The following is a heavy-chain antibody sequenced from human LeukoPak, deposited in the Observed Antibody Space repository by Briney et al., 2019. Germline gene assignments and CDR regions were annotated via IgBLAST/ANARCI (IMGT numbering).Heavy chain of an antibody. CDR1: GGTFNSYA. D-gene: IGHD2-21*01. CDR3: ARVRYQVVVIAYDAFDI. V-gene: IGHV1-69*13. J-gene: IGHJ3*02. Sequence: SVKVSCKASGGTFNSYAISWVRQAPGQGLEWMGGIIPIFGTANYAQKFQGRVTITADESTSTAYMELSSLRSEDTAVYYCARVRYQVVVIAYDAFDIWGQGTMVTVSS. CDR2: IIPIFGTA.